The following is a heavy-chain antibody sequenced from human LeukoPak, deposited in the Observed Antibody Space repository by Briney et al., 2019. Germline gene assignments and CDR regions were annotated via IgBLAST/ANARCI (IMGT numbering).Heavy chain of an antibody. CDR3: AREVPGVNAAFDY. CDR1: GXTVSSYY. Sequence: GGSLRLSCAASGXTVSSYYMSWVRXAPGKGLEGVSVIYRGGRTLYADSVKGRFPISRDNSKNTLYLQINSLRAEDTAVYYCAREVPGVNAAFDYWGQGTLVTVSS. V-gene: IGHV3-53*01. D-gene: IGHD7-27*01. CDR2: IYRGGRT. J-gene: IGHJ4*02.